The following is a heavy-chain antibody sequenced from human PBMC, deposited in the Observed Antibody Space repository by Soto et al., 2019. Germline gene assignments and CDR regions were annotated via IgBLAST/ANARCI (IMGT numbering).Heavy chain of an antibody. CDR1: GFTFSGYS. CDR2: ISSSSRTI. J-gene: IGHJ6*02. Sequence: EVQLVESGGGLVQPGGSLRLSCAASGFTFSGYSMNWVRQAPGKGLEWVSYISSSSRTIYYADSVKGRFTISRDNANNSLYLQMNSLRNEDTAVYYCARDIGCSGSSCYDYGMDVWGQGTTVTVSS. CDR3: ARDIGCSGSSCYDYGMDV. D-gene: IGHD2-15*01. V-gene: IGHV3-48*02.